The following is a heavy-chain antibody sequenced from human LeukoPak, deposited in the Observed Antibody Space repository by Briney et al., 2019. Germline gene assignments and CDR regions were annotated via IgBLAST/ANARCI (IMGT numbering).Heavy chain of an antibody. D-gene: IGHD3-10*01. Sequence: SETQSLTCTVSGVSISTSAYYWSWIRQHPGKGLEWIASIYYSGSTYYNPSLKSRITISVDTSKNQFSLNLSSVTAADTAVYYCARDLITMIRGVSTGGWLDPWGQGTLVTVSS. CDR2: IYYSGST. V-gene: IGHV4-31*03. CDR3: ARDLITMIRGVSTGGWLDP. J-gene: IGHJ5*02. CDR1: GVSISTSAYY.